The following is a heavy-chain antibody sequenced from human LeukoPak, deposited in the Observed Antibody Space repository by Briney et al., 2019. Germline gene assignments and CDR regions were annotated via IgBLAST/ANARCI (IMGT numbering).Heavy chain of an antibody. CDR3: ARVGYSSAWSNFDY. V-gene: IGHV1-2*02. D-gene: IGHD6-19*01. CDR1: GYTFTDYY. J-gene: IGHJ4*02. Sequence: ASVTVSFKASGYTFTDYYIHWVRQAPGQGLEWMGWVKTNSGGTNYAQKVQGRVTMTRDTSISTAYMELSRLTSDDTAVYYCARVGYSSAWSNFDYWGQGTLVTVSS. CDR2: VKTNSGGT.